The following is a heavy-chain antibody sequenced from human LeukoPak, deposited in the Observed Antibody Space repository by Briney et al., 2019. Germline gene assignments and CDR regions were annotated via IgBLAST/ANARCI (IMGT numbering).Heavy chain of an antibody. V-gene: IGHV3-7*01. CDR3: ARILTYSYGLDY. CDR1: GFSFSSSW. Sequence: PGGSLRLSCAASGFSFSSSWMAWVRQAPGKGLDWVANIKEDESEIYYVDSVKGRFTASRDNAKNSLYLQMNSLRAEDTAVYYCARILTYSYGLDYWGQGILVTVSS. D-gene: IGHD5-18*01. J-gene: IGHJ4*02. CDR2: IKEDESEI.